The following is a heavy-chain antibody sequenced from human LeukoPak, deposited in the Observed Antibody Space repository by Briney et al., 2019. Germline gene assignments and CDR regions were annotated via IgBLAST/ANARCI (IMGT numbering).Heavy chain of an antibody. D-gene: IGHD2-21*01. V-gene: IGHV5-51*01. CDR2: IYPGDSDT. Sequence: GESLKISFQGSGYRFTSYWIGWVRQMPGKGLEWMGIIYPGDSDTRYSPSFQGQVTISADKSISTAYLQWSSLKASDTAMYYCAITVGDLRGYFDYWGQGTLVTVSS. J-gene: IGHJ4*02. CDR1: GYRFTSYW. CDR3: AITVGDLRGYFDY.